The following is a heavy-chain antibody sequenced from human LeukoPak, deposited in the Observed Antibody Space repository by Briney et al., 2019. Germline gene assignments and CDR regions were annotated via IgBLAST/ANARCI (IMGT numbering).Heavy chain of an antibody. CDR2: ISSSSSYI. J-gene: IGHJ4*02. D-gene: IGHD5-18*01. CDR3: ARHSVYSYGYYFDY. Sequence: GGSLRLSCAASGFTFSSYSMNWVRQAPGKGLEWVSSISSSSSYIYYADSVKGRFTISRDNAKNPLYLQMNSLRAEDTAVYYCARHSVYSYGYYFDYWGQGTLVTVSS. V-gene: IGHV3-21*01. CDR1: GFTFSSYS.